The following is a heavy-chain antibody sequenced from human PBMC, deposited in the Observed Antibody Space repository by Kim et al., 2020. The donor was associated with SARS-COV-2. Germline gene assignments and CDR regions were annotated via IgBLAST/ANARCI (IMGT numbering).Heavy chain of an antibody. D-gene: IGHD6-13*01. CDR2: ISYDGSNK. V-gene: IGHV3-30*04. CDR3: AREAVAAAGKDYFDY. J-gene: IGHJ4*02. CDR1: GFTFSSYA. Sequence: GGSLRLSCAASGFTFSSYAMHWVRQAPGKGLEWVAVISYDGSNKYYADSVKGRFTISRDNSKNTLYLQMNSLRAEDTAVYYCAREAVAAAGKDYFDYWGQGTLVTVSS.